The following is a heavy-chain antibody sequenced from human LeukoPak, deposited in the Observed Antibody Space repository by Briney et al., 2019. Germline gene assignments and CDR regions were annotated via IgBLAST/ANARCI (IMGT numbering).Heavy chain of an antibody. D-gene: IGHD4-17*01. CDR2: IYYSGST. CDR3: ARPLGDYSRAFDI. J-gene: IGHJ3*02. CDR1: GGSISSYY. Sequence: SETLSLTCTVSGGSISSYYWSWIRQPPGKGLEWIGYIYYSGSTNYNPSLKSRVTISVDTSKNQFSLKLSSVTAADTAVYYCARPLGDYSRAFDIWGQGTMVTVSS. V-gene: IGHV4-59*12.